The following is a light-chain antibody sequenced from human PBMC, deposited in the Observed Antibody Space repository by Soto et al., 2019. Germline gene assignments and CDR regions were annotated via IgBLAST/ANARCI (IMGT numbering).Light chain of an antibody. V-gene: IGKV1-39*01. Sequence: DIQMTQSPSSLSASAGDRVTITCRASQSISSYLNWYQQKPGKAPKLLIYAASSLQSGVPSRFSGSGSGTDFTLTISSLQPEDFATYYCQQSYSTHITFGQGTRLEIK. CDR1: QSISSY. CDR2: AAS. J-gene: IGKJ5*01. CDR3: QQSYSTHIT.